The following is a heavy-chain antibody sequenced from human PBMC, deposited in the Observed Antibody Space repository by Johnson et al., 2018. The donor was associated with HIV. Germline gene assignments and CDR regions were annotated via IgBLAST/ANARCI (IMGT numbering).Heavy chain of an antibody. CDR3: GRGGVGELLQDDAFDI. CDR2: IRYDGSTK. V-gene: IGHV3-30*02. Sequence: QMQLVESGGGVVQPGGSLTLSCVASGFAFSGYVMHWVRQAPGKGLDWVTFIRYDGSTKYYADSVNGRFTISRDNAKNTLYLQMNRRRAEDTAVYYRGRGGVGELLQDDAFDIWGQGTMVTVSS. D-gene: IGHD3-10*01. J-gene: IGHJ3*02. CDR1: GFAFSGYV.